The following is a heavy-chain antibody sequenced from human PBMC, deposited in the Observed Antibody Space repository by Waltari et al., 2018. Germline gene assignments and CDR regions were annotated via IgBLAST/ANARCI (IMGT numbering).Heavy chain of an antibody. Sequence: QLQLQESGPGLVKPSGTLSLTCAVSGDSMSSSDCWSWVRPSPRKGLEWIGQVRGDGRTNYNPSFASRVSVSLDTSNKQFSLKVTSATAADTAVYYCARDRGRGLYLDSWGPGTLVTVSP. CDR3: ARDRGRGLYLDS. CDR1: GDSMSSSDC. CDR2: VRGDGRT. D-gene: IGHD2-15*01. V-gene: IGHV4-4*02. J-gene: IGHJ4*02.